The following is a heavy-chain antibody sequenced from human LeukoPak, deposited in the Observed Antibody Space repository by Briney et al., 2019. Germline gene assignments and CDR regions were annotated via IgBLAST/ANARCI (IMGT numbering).Heavy chain of an antibody. Sequence: SETLSLTCTVSGGSIGSYYWSWIRQPPGKGLEWIGYIYYSGSTNYDPSLKSRVTISLDTSENQFSLKLSSVTAADTAMYYCARAPWGRSDFWSGHPYYFDSWGQGTLVSVSS. D-gene: IGHD3-3*01. J-gene: IGHJ4*02. CDR3: ARAPWGRSDFWSGHPYYFDS. CDR1: GGSIGSYY. V-gene: IGHV4-59*01. CDR2: IYYSGST.